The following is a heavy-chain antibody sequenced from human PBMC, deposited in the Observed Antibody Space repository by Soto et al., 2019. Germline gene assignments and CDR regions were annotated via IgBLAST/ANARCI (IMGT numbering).Heavy chain of an antibody. CDR3: ARGTGSIAHRHYYYYYMDV. D-gene: IGHD6-6*01. CDR1: GYTFTSYY. CDR2: INPSGGST. Sequence: QVQLVQSGAEVKKPGASVKVSCKASGYTFTSYYMHWVRQAPGQGLEWMGIINPSGGSTSYAQKFQGRVTMTRDTSTSTVYMELSSLRSEDTAVYYCARGTGSIAHRHYYYYYMDVWGKGTTVTVSS. J-gene: IGHJ6*03. V-gene: IGHV1-46*03.